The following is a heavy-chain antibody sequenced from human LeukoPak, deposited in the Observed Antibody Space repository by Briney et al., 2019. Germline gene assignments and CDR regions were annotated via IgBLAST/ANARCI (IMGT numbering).Heavy chain of an antibody. CDR3: ARPLERRLIHYFDF. CDR1: GFTFSSYG. CDR2: IRYDGSNK. J-gene: IGHJ4*02. V-gene: IGHV3-30*02. D-gene: IGHD6-25*01. Sequence: GGSQRLSCAASGFTFSSYGMHWVRQAPGKGLEWVAFIRYDGSNKYYADSVKGRFTISRDNSNNIVYLEINSLRSEDTAVYYCARPLERRLIHYFDFWGPGTLVTVSS.